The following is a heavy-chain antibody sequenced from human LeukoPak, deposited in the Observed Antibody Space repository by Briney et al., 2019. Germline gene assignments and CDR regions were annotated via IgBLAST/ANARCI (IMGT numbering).Heavy chain of an antibody. Sequence: GGSLRLSCAAAGFTCSSYWMSWVRQAPGRGLEGVANIKQDGSEKYYVDSVKGRFTISRDNAKNSLYLQMNSLRAEDTAVYYCAVGYYDILTGPDPYYFDYWGQGTLVTVSS. CDR2: IKQDGSEK. D-gene: IGHD3-9*01. CDR1: GFTCSSYW. CDR3: AVGYYDILTGPDPYYFDY. V-gene: IGHV3-7*01. J-gene: IGHJ4*02.